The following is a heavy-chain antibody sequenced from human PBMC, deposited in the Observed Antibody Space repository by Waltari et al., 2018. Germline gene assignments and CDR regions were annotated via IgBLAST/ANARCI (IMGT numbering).Heavy chain of an antibody. J-gene: IGHJ4*02. D-gene: IGHD6-25*01. V-gene: IGHV6-1*01. Sequence: QVQLQQSGPGLVKPSQTLSLTCAISGDSVSSNRAAWNWNRQSPSRGLEWLGRTYYRSKWYNNYAVSVKRRIATNTDTSKNQFSLHLDSVTPEDTAVYYCATEGTGQRLDWGQGTLVTVSS. CDR2: TYYRSKWYN. CDR3: ATEGTGQRLD. CDR1: GDSVSSNRAA.